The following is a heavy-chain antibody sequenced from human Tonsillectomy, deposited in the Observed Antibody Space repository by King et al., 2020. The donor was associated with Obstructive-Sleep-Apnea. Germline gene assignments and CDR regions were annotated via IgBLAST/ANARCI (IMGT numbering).Heavy chain of an antibody. CDR2: INPSGGST. D-gene: IGHD2/OR15-2a*01. V-gene: IGHV1-46*01. Sequence: QLVQSGAEVKKPGASVKVSCKASGYTFTSYYMHWVRQAPGQGLEWMGIINPSGGSTSYAQKFQGRVTMTRDTSTSTVYMELSSLRSEDTAVYYCASFLRGVEYFDLWGRGTLVTVSS. J-gene: IGHJ2*01. CDR1: GYTFTSYY. CDR3: ASFLRGVEYFDL.